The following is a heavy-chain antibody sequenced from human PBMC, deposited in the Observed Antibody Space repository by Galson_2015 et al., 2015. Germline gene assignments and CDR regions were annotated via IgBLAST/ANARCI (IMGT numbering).Heavy chain of an antibody. CDR2: IKSKTDGGTT. J-gene: IGHJ4*02. CDR1: GFTFSNAW. CDR3: TTDSYGYADY. D-gene: IGHD5-18*01. V-gene: IGHV3-15*01. Sequence: SLRLSCAASGFTFSNAWMSWVRQAPGKGLEWVGRIKSKTDGGTTDCAAPVKGRFTISRDDSKNTLYLQMNSLKTEDTAVYHCTTDSYGYADYWGQGTLVTVSS.